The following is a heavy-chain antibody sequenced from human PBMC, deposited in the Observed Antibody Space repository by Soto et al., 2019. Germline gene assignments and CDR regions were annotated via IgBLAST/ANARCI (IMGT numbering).Heavy chain of an antibody. Sequence: ASVKVSCKASGGTFSSYAISWVRQAPGQGLEWMGGIIPIFGTANYAQKFQGRVTITADESTSTAYMELSSLRSEDTAVYYCARGYDRRNYYYYGMDVWGQGTTVTVSS. CDR3: ARGYDRRNYYYYGMDV. CDR1: GGTFSSYA. D-gene: IGHD3-22*01. J-gene: IGHJ6*02. V-gene: IGHV1-69*13. CDR2: IIPIFGTA.